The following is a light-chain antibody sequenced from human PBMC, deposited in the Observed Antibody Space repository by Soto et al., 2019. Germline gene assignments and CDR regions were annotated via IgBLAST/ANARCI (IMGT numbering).Light chain of an antibody. V-gene: IGLV1-40*01. J-gene: IGLJ1*01. Sequence: QSVLTQPPSVSGAPGQRVTISCTGSSANIGAGLDVHWYQQLPGTAPELLIYGNNNRPSGVPDRFSGSKSGTSASLAITGLQAEDEADYYCQSYDGSLSGYVFGTGTKVTVL. CDR3: QSYDGSLSGYV. CDR1: SANIGAGLD. CDR2: GNN.